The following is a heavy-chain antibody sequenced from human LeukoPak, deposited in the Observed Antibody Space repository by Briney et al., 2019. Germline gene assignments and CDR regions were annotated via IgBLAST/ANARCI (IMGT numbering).Heavy chain of an antibody. J-gene: IGHJ4*02. CDR3: TRRQTFDF. CDR2: IRSKAFGGTT. CDR1: GFTFGDYA. Sequence: GGSLRLSCTGSGFTFGDYAMTWFRQARGKGLEWVGFIRSKAFGGTTDYAASVKGRFTISRDDSKSIAYLQMNSLKTEDTAVYYCTRRQTFDFWGRGTLVTVSS. V-gene: IGHV3-49*03.